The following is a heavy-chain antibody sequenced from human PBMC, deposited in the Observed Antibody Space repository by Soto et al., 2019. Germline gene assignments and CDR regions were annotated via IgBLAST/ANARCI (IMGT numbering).Heavy chain of an antibody. V-gene: IGHV4-39*01. D-gene: IGHD3-9*01. J-gene: IGHJ3*01. Sequence: PSETLSLTCTVSGGSISSSSYYWGWIRQPPGKGLEWIGSIYYSGSTYYNPSLKSRVTISVDTSKNQFSLKLSSVTAADTAVYYCARPGMEEGGYDSLTGYYPGGALAFWGQGTMVTVAS. CDR2: IYYSGST. CDR3: ARPGMEEGGYDSLTGYYPGGALAF. CDR1: GGSISSSSYY.